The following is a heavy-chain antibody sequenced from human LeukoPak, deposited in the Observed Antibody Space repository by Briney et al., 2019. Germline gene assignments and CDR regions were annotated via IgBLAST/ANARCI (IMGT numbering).Heavy chain of an antibody. V-gene: IGHV3-7*01. D-gene: IGHD3-10*01. J-gene: IGHJ4*02. CDR1: GFTFSAYW. Sequence: GGSLRLSCTASGFTFSAYWMSWGRQAPGKWLEWVANIKQDGSEKYYVYSVKGRFTFSKDNARNSLFLQMNSLRTEDTAVYYCARGRISMVRGLIRVTHFDSWGQGTLATVSS. CDR2: IKQDGSEK. CDR3: ARGRISMVRGLIRVTHFDS.